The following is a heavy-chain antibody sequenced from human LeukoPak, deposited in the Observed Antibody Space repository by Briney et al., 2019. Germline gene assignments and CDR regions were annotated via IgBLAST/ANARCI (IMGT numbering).Heavy chain of an antibody. CDR1: GGSFSGYY. CDR3: ARGAVSMVRGVGKNGMDV. D-gene: IGHD3-10*01. V-gene: IGHV4-34*01. CDR2: INHSGST. Sequence: PSETLSLTCAVYGGSFSGYYWSWIRQPPGKGLEWIGEINHSGSTNYNPSLKSRVTISVDTSKNQFSLKLSSVTAADTAVYYCARGAVSMVRGVGKNGMDVWGQGTTVTVSS. J-gene: IGHJ6*02.